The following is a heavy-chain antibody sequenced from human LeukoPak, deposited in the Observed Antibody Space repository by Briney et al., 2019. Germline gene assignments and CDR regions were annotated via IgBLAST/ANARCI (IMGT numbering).Heavy chain of an antibody. CDR2: INPTGGST. CDR3: ARDGAARVRPFDY. V-gene: IGHV1-46*01. Sequence: ASVKVSCKASGYTFITYDMHWVRQAPGQGLEWMGIINPTGGSTSYAQKFQGRVTMTRDTSTSTVYMELSSLRSDDTAVYYCARDGAARVRPFDYWGQGTLVTVSS. J-gene: IGHJ4*02. D-gene: IGHD5-18*01. CDR1: GYTFITYD.